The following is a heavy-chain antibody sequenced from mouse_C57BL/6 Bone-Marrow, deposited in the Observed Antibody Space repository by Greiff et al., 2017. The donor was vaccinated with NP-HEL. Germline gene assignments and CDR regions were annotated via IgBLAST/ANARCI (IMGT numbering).Heavy chain of an antibody. D-gene: IGHD1-1*01. CDR2: INPNNGGT. V-gene: IGHV1-26*01. J-gene: IGHJ4*01. Sequence: EVQLQQSGPELVKPGASVKISCKASGYTFTDYYMNWVKQSHGKSLEWIGDINPNNGGTSYNQKFKGKATLTVDKSSSTAYMELRSLTSEDSAVYYCASKGLYYGSPYAMDYWGQGTSVTVSS. CDR1: GYTFTDYY. CDR3: ASKGLYYGSPYAMDY.